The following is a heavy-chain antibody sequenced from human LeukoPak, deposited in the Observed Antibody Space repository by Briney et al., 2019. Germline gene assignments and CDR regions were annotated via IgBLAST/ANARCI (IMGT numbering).Heavy chain of an antibody. D-gene: IGHD3-3*01. CDR1: GGSFSGYY. J-gene: IGHJ4*02. Sequence: SETLSLTCAVYGGSFSGYYWSWIRRPPGKGLEWIGEINHSGSTNYNPSLKSRVTISVDTSKNQFSLKLSSVTAADTAVYYCARAFWSGYYPFDYWGQGTLVTVSS. CDR2: INHSGST. CDR3: ARAFWSGYYPFDY. V-gene: IGHV4-34*01.